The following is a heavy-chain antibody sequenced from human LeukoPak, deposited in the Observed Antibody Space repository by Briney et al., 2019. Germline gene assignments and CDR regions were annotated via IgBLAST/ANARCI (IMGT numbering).Heavy chain of an antibody. D-gene: IGHD1-1*01. V-gene: IGHV3-23*01. CDR2: ISGSGGST. CDR1: GFTFSSYA. CDR3: AKDVYKSYYYYGMDV. J-gene: IGHJ6*02. Sequence: GGSLRLSCAASGFTFSSYAMRWVRQAPGKGREWVSAISGSGGSTYYADSVKGRFTISRDNCKNKVYLQMNSLRAEDTAVYYCAKDVYKSYYYYGMDVWGQGTTVTVSS.